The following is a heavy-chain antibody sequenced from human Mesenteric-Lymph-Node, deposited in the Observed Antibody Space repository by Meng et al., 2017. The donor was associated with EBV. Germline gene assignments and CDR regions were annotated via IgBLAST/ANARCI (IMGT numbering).Heavy chain of an antibody. Sequence: GRLVGSGGGVVQPGTSLGLSCAASGFNLSSYGMHWVRQAPGKGLEWVAVIWNDGHEKYYGDSVEGRFTISRDNSKNTLFLQMNSLRAEDTALYYCARGLYYYDSSGYYFDSWGQGTLVTVSS. V-gene: IGHV3-33*01. D-gene: IGHD3-22*01. CDR1: GFNLSSYG. CDR2: IWNDGHEK. CDR3: ARGLYYYDSSGYYFDS. J-gene: IGHJ4*02.